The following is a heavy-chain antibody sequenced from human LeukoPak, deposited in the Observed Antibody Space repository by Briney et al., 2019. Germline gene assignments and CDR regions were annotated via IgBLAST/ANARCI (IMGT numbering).Heavy chain of an antibody. V-gene: IGHV1-2*02. Sequence: ASVKVSCKASGYTFTGYYIHWVRQAPGQGLEWMGWINPKSGGTNYAQKFQGRVTMTRDTSISTAYMELSRLRSDDTAVYYCARDLRVASNWFDPWGQGTLVTVSS. CDR2: INPKSGGT. CDR1: GYTFTGYY. J-gene: IGHJ5*02. D-gene: IGHD5/OR15-5a*01. CDR3: ARDLRVASNWFDP.